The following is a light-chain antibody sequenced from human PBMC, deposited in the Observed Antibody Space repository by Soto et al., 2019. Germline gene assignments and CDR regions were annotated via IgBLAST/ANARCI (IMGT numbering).Light chain of an antibody. Sequence: EIILTQSPASLSVSPGERATLSCRASQSVNNNFAWYQQKPGQAPRLPIYGASTRATGIPRRFRGSGSGTEYTLTITSLQSEDFAVYVCQQYNNLPPDTVGQGTKLEI. V-gene: IGKV3-15*01. J-gene: IGKJ2*01. CDR2: GAS. CDR3: QQYNNLPPDT. CDR1: QSVNNN.